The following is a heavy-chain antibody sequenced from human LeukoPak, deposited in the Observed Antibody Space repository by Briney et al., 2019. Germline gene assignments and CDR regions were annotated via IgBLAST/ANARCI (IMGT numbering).Heavy chain of an antibody. CDR3: ARDLRPYYDFWSGYNWFDP. V-gene: IGHV1-2*02. Sequence: ASVKVSCKASGYTFTGYYMHWVRQAPGQGLEWMGWINPNSGGTNYAQKFQGRVTMTRDTSISTAYMELSRLRSDDTAVHYCARDLRPYYDFWSGYNWFDPWGQGTLVTVSS. CDR1: GYTFTGYY. J-gene: IGHJ5*02. D-gene: IGHD3-3*01. CDR2: INPNSGGT.